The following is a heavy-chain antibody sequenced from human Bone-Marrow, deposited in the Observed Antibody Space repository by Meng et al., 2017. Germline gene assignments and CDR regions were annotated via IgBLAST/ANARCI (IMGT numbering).Heavy chain of an antibody. D-gene: IGHD5-18*01. J-gene: IGHJ4*02. Sequence: GSLRLSCTVSGGSISGYYWSWIRQPPGKGLEWIGCIYYRGSPNYNPSLKTRFTLSIDTSKNQFSLNLNSVTAADTAVYYCARILPLDTRPTLFEYWGRGTLVTVSS. CDR1: GGSISGYY. CDR2: IYYRGSP. CDR3: ARILPLDTRPTLFEY. V-gene: IGHV4-59*01.